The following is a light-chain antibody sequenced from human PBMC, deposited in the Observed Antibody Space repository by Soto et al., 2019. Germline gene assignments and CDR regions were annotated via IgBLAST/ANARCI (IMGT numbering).Light chain of an antibody. Sequence: DIQMTQSPSTLSASVGDRVTITCRASQSISSWLAWYQQKPGKAPKLLIYKASGLECGVPSRFSGSGSGTDFTLTISSLQPDDFATYYCQQYNSYSPLTFGGGTKVEIK. CDR1: QSISSW. CDR2: KAS. CDR3: QQYNSYSPLT. J-gene: IGKJ4*01. V-gene: IGKV1-5*03.